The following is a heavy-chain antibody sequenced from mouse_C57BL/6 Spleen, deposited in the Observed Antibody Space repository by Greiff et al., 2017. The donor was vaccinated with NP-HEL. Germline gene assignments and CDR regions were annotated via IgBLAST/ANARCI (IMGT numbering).Heavy chain of an antibody. CDR3: AVDSSGNYYAMDY. Sequence: EVQGVESGPELVKPGASVKIPCKASGYTFTDYNMDWVKQSHGKSLEWIGDINPNNGGTIYNQKFKGKATLTVDKSSSTAYMELRSLTSEDTAVYYCAVDSSGNYYAMDYWGQGTSVTVSS. V-gene: IGHV1-18*01. D-gene: IGHD3-2*02. J-gene: IGHJ4*01. CDR2: INPNNGGT. CDR1: GYTFTDYN.